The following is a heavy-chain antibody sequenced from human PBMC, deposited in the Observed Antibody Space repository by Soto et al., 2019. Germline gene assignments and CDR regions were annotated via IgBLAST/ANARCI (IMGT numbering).Heavy chain of an antibody. CDR1: GFTFSSYA. V-gene: IGHV3-30-3*01. CDR2: ISYDGSNK. CDR3: ATDRGYNCFDL. J-gene: IGHJ5*02. Sequence: GGSLRLSCAASGFTFSSYAMHWVRQAPGKGLEWVAVISYDGSNKYYADSVKGRFTISRDDAKSSLFLQMDSLRVEDTATYYCATDRGYNCFDLWGQGTLVTVSS.